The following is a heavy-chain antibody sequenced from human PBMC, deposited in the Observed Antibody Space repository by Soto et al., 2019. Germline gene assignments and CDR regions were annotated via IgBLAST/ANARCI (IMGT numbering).Heavy chain of an antibody. CDR1: GFTFSNYG. V-gene: IGHV3-30*18. J-gene: IGHJ4*02. CDR2: ISYDGSNE. Sequence: QVHLVESGGGVVQPGRSLRLSCEASGFTFSNYGTHWVRQAPGEGLEWVAHISYDGSNEHYTDSVKGRFTISRDNSKNMVFLHMHSLRHEDTAVYHCAKDTYFRDSSGYYVFDYWGQGTLVTVSS. CDR3: AKDTYFRDSSGYYVFDY. D-gene: IGHD3-22*01.